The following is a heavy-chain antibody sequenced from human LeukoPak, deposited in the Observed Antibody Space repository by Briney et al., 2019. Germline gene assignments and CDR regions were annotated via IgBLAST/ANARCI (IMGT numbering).Heavy chain of an antibody. CDR1: GGSISSSSYY. CDR3: ASSSGWSFDP. V-gene: IGHV4-39*07. Sequence: SETLSLTCTVSGGSISSSSYYWGWIRQPPGKGLEWIGSTYYSGSTYYNPSLKSRVTISVDTSKDQFSLKLSSVTAADTAVYYCASSSGWSFDPWGQGTLVTVSS. J-gene: IGHJ5*02. D-gene: IGHD6-19*01. CDR2: TYYSGST.